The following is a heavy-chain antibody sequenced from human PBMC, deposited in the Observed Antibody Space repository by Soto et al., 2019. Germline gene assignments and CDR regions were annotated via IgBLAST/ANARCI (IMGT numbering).Heavy chain of an antibody. CDR3: ARGVPITMIVVVITGDFDY. D-gene: IGHD3-22*01. CDR2: ISYDGSNK. V-gene: IGHV3-30-3*01. CDR1: GFTFSSYA. J-gene: IGHJ4*02. Sequence: QVQLVESGGGVVQPGRSLRLSCAASGFTFSSYAMHWVRQAPGKGLEWVAVISYDGSNKYYADSVKGRFTISRDNSKNTLYLQMNSLRAEDTAVYYCARGVPITMIVVVITGDFDYWGQGTLVTVSS.